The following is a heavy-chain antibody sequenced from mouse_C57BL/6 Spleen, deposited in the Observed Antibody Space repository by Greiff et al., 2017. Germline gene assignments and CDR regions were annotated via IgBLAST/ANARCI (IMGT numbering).Heavy chain of an antibody. CDR2: ISGGGGNT. D-gene: IGHD1-1*01. CDR1: GFTFSSYT. V-gene: IGHV5-9*01. J-gene: IGHJ2*01. Sequence: EVMLVESGGGLVKPGGSLKLSCAASGFTFSSYTMSWVRQTPEKRLEWVATISGGGGNTYYPDSVKGRFTISRDNAKNTLYLQMSSLRSEDTALYYCARGDGSSFDYWGQGTTLTVSS. CDR3: ARGDGSSFDY.